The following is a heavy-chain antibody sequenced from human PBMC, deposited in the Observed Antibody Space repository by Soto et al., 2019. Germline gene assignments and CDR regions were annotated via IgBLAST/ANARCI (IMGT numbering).Heavy chain of an antibody. D-gene: IGHD6-13*01. CDR1: GFTFDDYA. Sequence: EVQLVESGGGLVQPGRSLRLSCAASGFTFDDYAMHWVRQAPGKGLEWVSGINWNSGSIGYADSVKGRFAISRDNAKNSLHLQMHSLRAEDTAFYYCVKDESINWYSGHFRHWGQGTLVTVSS. CDR3: VKDESINWYSGHFRH. CDR2: INWNSGSI. V-gene: IGHV3-9*01. J-gene: IGHJ1*01.